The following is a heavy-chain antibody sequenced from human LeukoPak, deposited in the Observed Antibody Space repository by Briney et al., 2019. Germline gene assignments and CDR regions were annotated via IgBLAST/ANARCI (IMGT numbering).Heavy chain of an antibody. CDR3: AKAESEYCSGGSCYSLFDY. V-gene: IGHV3-33*06. Sequence: PGRSLRLSCAASGFTFSSYGMHWVRQAPGKGLQWVAVIWYDGSNKYYADSVKGRFTISRDNSKNTLYLQMNSLRAEDTAVYYCAKAESEYCSGGSCYSLFDYWGQGTLVTVSS. J-gene: IGHJ4*02. CDR1: GFTFSSYG. D-gene: IGHD2-15*01. CDR2: IWYDGSNK.